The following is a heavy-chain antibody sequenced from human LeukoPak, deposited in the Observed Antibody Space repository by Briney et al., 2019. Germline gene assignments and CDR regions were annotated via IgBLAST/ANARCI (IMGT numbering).Heavy chain of an antibody. D-gene: IGHD3-10*01. CDR1: GGSFSGHY. J-gene: IGHJ4*02. CDR3: ATLDYYTSGRSFDY. CDR2: INHSGGT. V-gene: IGHV4-34*01. Sequence: SETLSLTCAVYGGSFSGHYWAWIRQPPGKGLEWIGEINHSGGTNYNPSFKSRVTKSVDTSQNQFSLKLSSVTAADTAVYYCATLDYYTSGRSFDYWGQGTLVTVSS.